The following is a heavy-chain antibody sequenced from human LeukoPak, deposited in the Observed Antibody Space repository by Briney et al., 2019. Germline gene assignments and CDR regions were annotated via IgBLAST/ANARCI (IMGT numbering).Heavy chain of an antibody. D-gene: IGHD4/OR15-4a*01. J-gene: IGHJ4*02. Sequence: PSETLSLTCTVSGYSISSGYYWGWIRQPPGKGLEWIGSIYHSGSTYYNPSLKSRVTISVDTSKNQFSLKLSSVTAADTAVYYCARALPNTSPQPYFDYWGQGTLVTVSS. CDR3: ARALPNTSPQPYFDY. CDR2: IYHSGST. V-gene: IGHV4-38-2*02. CDR1: GYSISSGYY.